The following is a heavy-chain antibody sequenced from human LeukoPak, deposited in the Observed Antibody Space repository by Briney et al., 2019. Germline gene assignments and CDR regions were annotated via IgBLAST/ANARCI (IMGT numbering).Heavy chain of an antibody. V-gene: IGHV3-30*04. Sequence: GGSLRLSCAASGFTFNNYAMHWVRQAPGKGLQWVAVISYGGSNKYYADSVKGRFTISRDNSKNTLYLQMNSLRAEDTAVYYCARDSGFSGTQRGEYWGQGTLVTVSS. J-gene: IGHJ4*02. D-gene: IGHD3/OR15-3a*01. CDR2: ISYGGSNK. CDR3: ARDSGFSGTQRGEY. CDR1: GFTFNNYA.